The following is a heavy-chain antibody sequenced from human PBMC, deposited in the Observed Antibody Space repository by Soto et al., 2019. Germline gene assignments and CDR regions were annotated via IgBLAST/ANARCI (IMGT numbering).Heavy chain of an antibody. V-gene: IGHV3-33*01. CDR3: ARRTRRNWFDP. J-gene: IGHJ5*02. CDR1: GFTFSSYG. CDR2: IWYDGSNK. Sequence: QVQLVESGGGVVQPGRSLRLSCAASGFTFSSYGMHWVRQAPGKGLEWVAVIWYDGSNKYYADSLKGRFTISRDNSKNTLYLQMNSLRAEDTAVYYGARRTRRNWFDPWGQGTLVTVSS.